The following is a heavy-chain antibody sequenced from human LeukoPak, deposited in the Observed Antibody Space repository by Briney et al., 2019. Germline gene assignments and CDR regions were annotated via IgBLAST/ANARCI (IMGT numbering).Heavy chain of an antibody. V-gene: IGHV3-53*01. J-gene: IGHJ4*02. CDR2: IYSGGST. D-gene: IGHD5-18*01. Sequence: GGSLRLSCAASGFTVSSNYMSWVRQAPGKGLKWVSVIYSGGSTYYADSVKGRFTISRDNSKNTLYLQMNSLRAEDTAVYYCARGYSYGYVYYFDYWGQGTLVTVSS. CDR1: GFTVSSNY. CDR3: ARGYSYGYVYYFDY.